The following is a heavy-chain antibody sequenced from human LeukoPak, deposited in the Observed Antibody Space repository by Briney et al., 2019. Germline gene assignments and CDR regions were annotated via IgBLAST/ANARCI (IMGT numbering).Heavy chain of an antibody. J-gene: IGHJ4*02. Sequence: GGSLRLSCAASGFIFGDYAMHWVRQPPGKGLEWVSGISWTSGSIAYADSVKGRFTISRDNAKNSLYLQMNSLRAEDMAVFFCVRESRSGTSYWGQGTLVTVSS. D-gene: IGHD3-10*01. CDR3: VRESRSGTSY. CDR1: GFIFGDYA. CDR2: ISWTSGSI. V-gene: IGHV3-9*03.